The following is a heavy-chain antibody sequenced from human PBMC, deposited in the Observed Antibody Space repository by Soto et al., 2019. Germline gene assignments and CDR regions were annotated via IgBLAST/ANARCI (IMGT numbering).Heavy chain of an antibody. CDR2: INPSGGST. CDR1: GYTFTSYY. D-gene: IGHD1-26*01. V-gene: IGHV1-46*01. J-gene: IGHJ4*02. CDR3: ARDDSGFSGSHYIDSFNY. Sequence: ASVKVSCKASGYTFTSYYMHWVRQAPGQGLEWMGIINPSGGSTSYAQKFQGRVTMTRDTSTSTVYMQLSSLTSEDTAVYYCARDDSGFSGSHYIDSFNYWGQGALVTVSS.